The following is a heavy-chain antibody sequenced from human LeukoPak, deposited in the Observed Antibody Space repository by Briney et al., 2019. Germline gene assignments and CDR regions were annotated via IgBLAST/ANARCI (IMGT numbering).Heavy chain of an antibody. Sequence: PSQTLSLTCTVSGGSISSGGYYWSWIRQHPGKGLEWIGSIYYSGSTYYNPSLKSRVTISVDTSKNQVSLKLSSVTAADTAVYYCARHVLLDYGGNPGDAFDIWGLGTLVTVSS. CDR1: GGSISSGGYY. CDR2: IYYSGST. J-gene: IGHJ3*02. CDR3: ARHVLLDYGGNPGDAFDI. V-gene: IGHV4-39*01. D-gene: IGHD4-23*01.